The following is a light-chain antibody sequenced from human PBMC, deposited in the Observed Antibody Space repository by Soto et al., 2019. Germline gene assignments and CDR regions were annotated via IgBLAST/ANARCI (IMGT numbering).Light chain of an antibody. CDR1: SSNIGNNA. J-gene: IGLJ1*01. CDR2: YDD. Sequence: QSALTQPPSVSEAPRQRVTISCSGSSSNIGNNAVNWYQQLPGKAPKLLIYYDDLLPSGVSDRFSGSKSGTSASLAISGLKFEDEVDFYRQEWDDSLNGPNYVCRTGTKVTVL. V-gene: IGLV1-36*01. CDR3: QEWDDSLNGPNYV.